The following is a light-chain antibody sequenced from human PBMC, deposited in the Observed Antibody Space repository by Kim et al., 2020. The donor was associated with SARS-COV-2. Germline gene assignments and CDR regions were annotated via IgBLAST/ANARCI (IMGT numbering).Light chain of an antibody. Sequence: SYELTQPPSVSVAPGKTARITCGGNNIGSKSVHWYQQKPGQAPVLVIYYDSDRPSGIPERFSGSNSGNTATLTISRVEAGDEADYYCQDWDSSSDHYFFG. CDR3: QDWDSSSDHYF. CDR1: NIGSKS. V-gene: IGLV3-21*04. CDR2: YDS. J-gene: IGLJ1*01.